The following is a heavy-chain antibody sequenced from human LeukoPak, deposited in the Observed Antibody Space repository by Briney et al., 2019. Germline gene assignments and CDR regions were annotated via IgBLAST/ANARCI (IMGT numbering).Heavy chain of an antibody. CDR2: ISYDGSNK. Sequence: GRSLRLSCAASGFTFSSYGMHWVRQAPGKGLEWVAVISYDGSNKYYADSVKGRFTISRDNSKNTLYLQMNSLRADDTAVYYCAKDQGYCSGGSCYPWNGMDVWGKGTTVTVSS. D-gene: IGHD2-15*01. V-gene: IGHV3-30*18. CDR3: AKDQGYCSGGSCYPWNGMDV. CDR1: GFTFSSYG. J-gene: IGHJ6*04.